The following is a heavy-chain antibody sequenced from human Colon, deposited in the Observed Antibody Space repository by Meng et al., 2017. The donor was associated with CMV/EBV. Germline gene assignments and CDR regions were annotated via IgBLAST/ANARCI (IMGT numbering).Heavy chain of an antibody. D-gene: IGHD2-2*01. CDR1: GFTFSTYG. Sequence: GESLKISCAASGFTFSTYGMHWVRQAPGQGLEWMGWINPNSGGTNYAQKFQGRVTMTRDTSISTAYMELSRLRSDDTAVYYCARDLSPYQLLSYYYYYGMDVWGQGTTVTVSS. CDR3: ARDLSPYQLLSYYYYYGMDV. J-gene: IGHJ6*02. V-gene: IGHV1-2*02. CDR2: INPNSGGT.